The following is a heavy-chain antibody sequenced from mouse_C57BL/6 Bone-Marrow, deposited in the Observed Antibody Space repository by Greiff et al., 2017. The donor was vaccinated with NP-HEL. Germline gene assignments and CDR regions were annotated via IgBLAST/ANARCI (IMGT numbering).Heavy chain of an antibody. J-gene: IGHJ3*01. D-gene: IGHD2-3*01. CDR1: GYTFTDYN. V-gene: IGHV1-18*01. CDR3: ARKSVYDGYYWFAY. CDR2: INPNNGGT. Sequence: VQLKESGPELVKPGASVKIPCKASGYTFTDYNMDWVKQSHGKSLEWIGDINPNNGGTIYNQKFKGKATLTVDKSSSTAYMELRSLTSEDTAVYYCARKSVYDGYYWFAYWGQGTLVTVSA.